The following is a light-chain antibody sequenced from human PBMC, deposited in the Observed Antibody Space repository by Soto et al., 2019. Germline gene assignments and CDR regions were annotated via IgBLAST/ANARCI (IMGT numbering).Light chain of an antibody. Sequence: EIVLMQSPGTLSLSPGERASLSCRASQSVSSSDLAWYQQKPGQAPRLLIYGTSTRATGTPDRFSGSGSGTDFTLTISRMEPEDFAVYYCQQYDNSPMYTFGQGTKLEIK. CDR2: GTS. J-gene: IGKJ2*01. V-gene: IGKV3-20*01. CDR1: QSVSSSD. CDR3: QQYDNSPMYT.